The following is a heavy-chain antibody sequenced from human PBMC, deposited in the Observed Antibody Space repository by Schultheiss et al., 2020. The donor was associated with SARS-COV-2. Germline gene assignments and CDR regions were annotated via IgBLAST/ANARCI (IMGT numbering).Heavy chain of an antibody. V-gene: IGHV4-39*01. D-gene: IGHD3-9*01. J-gene: IGHJ4*02. CDR1: GGSISSGGYY. Sequence: SETLSLTCTVSGGSISSGGYYWSWIRQHPGKGLEWIGYIYYSGSTYYNPSLKSRVTISVDTSKNQFSLKLSSVTAADTAVYYCASQGYYDILTGYSHDYWGQGTLVTVSS. CDR3: ASQGYYDILTGYSHDY. CDR2: IYYSGST.